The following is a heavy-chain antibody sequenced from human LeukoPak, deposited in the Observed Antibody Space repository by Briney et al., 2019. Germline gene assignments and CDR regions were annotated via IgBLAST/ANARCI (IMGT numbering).Heavy chain of an antibody. J-gene: IGHJ3*02. CDR3: AHRGPWLVRGAFDI. D-gene: IGHD6-19*01. CDR2: IYWDDDK. CDR1: GFSLSTSGVG. Sequence: VSGPTLVSPTQTLTLTCTFSGFSLSTSGVGVGWIRQPPGKALEWLALIYWDDDKRYSPSLKSRLTITKDTSKNQVVLTMTNMDPVDTATYYCAHRGPWLVRGAFDIWGQGTMVTVSS. V-gene: IGHV2-5*02.